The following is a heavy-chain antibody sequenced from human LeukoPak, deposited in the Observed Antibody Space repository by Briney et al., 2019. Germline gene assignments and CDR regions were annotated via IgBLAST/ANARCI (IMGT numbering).Heavy chain of an antibody. J-gene: IGHJ4*02. Sequence: SETLSLTCTVSGVSISSYYWSWIRQPPGKGLEWIGYIYYSGSTNYNPSFNSRVTISVDTSKNQFSLKLSSVTAADTAVYYCARGAAYCGGDCYSTFDYWGQGTLVTVSS. CDR1: GVSISSYY. CDR3: ARGAAYCGGDCYSTFDY. D-gene: IGHD2-21*02. V-gene: IGHV4-59*01. CDR2: IYYSGST.